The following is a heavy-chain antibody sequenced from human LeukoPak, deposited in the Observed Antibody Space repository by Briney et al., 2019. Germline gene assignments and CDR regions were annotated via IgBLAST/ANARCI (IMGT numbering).Heavy chain of an antibody. Sequence: ASVKVSCKASGYTFTGYYMHWVRQAPGQGLEWMGRINPNSGGTNYAQKFQGRVTMTRDTSISTAYMELSRLRSDDTAVYYCARVGYGGNSTDYWGQGTLVTVSS. CDR1: GYTFTGYY. V-gene: IGHV1-2*06. J-gene: IGHJ4*02. CDR3: ARVGYGGNSTDY. CDR2: INPNSGGT. D-gene: IGHD4-23*01.